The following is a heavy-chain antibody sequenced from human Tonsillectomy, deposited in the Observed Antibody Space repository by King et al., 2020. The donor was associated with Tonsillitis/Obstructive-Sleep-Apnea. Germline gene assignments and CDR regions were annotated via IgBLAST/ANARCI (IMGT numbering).Heavy chain of an antibody. Sequence: VQLVESGGGLVKPGGSLRLSCAASGFTFRSYSMNWVRQAPGKGLEWVSSISTSSSYIYYTDSVKGRFTISRDNAKNSLYLQMNSLRAEDTAVYYCASSPLRINYYMDVWGKGTTVTVSS. CDR2: ISTSSSYI. V-gene: IGHV3-21*01. CDR1: GFTFRSYS. CDR3: ASSPLRINYYMDV. J-gene: IGHJ6*03. D-gene: IGHD2-15*01.